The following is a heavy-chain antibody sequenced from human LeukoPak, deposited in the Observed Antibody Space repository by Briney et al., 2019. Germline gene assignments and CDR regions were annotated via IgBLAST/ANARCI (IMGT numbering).Heavy chain of an antibody. CDR3: ARDKAVEYYDFWSGYTGLYGMDV. V-gene: IGHV4-31*03. Sequence: SQTLSLTCTVSGGSISSGGYYWSWIRQHAGKGLEWIGYIYYSGSTYYNPSLKSRVTISVDTSKNQFSLKLSSVTAADTAVYYCARDKAVEYYDFWSGYTGLYGMDVWGQGTTVTVSS. D-gene: IGHD3-3*01. CDR1: GGSISSGGYY. CDR2: IYYSGST. J-gene: IGHJ6*02.